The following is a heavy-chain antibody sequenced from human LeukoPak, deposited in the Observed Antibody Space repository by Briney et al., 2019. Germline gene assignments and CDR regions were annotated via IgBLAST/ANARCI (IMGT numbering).Heavy chain of an antibody. CDR1: GFTFSSYG. J-gene: IGHJ4*02. Sequence: PGGSLRLSCAASGFTFSSYGMHWVRQAPGKGLEWVAVISYDGSNKYYADSVKGRFTISRDNSKNTLYLQMNSLRAEDTAVYYCAKDLYGDYGYWSQGTLVTVSS. CDR2: ISYDGSNK. CDR3: AKDLYGDYGY. D-gene: IGHD4-17*01. V-gene: IGHV3-30*18.